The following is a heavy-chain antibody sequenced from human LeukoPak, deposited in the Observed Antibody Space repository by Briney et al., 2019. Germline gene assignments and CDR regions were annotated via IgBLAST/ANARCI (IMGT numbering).Heavy chain of an antibody. CDR3: AKMDSDCYIDL. CDR2: INSGGTT. V-gene: IGHV3-53*01. CDR1: GSLFSSTY. J-gene: IGHJ4*02. D-gene: IGHD3/OR15-3a*01. Sequence: PGGPLGLSWAAAGSLFSSTYMNGVRKAPGKGLEWISVINSGGTTYYADSVKGRFTISRDDPKNMLFLHMNSLRAENTAVYYCAKMDSDCYIDLWGRGTLVSVSS.